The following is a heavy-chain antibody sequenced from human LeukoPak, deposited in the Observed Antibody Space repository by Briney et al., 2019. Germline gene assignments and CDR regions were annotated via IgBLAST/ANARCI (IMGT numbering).Heavy chain of an antibody. CDR1: GYTLTELS. CDR3: ATDLTKMDSSSWYLAFDI. J-gene: IGHJ3*02. CDR2: FDPEDGET. D-gene: IGHD6-13*01. Sequence: ASVKVSCKVSGYTLTELSMHWVRQAPGKGLEWMGGFDPEDGETIYAQKFQGRVTMTEDTSTDTAYMELSSLRSEDTAVNYCATDLTKMDSSSWYLAFDIWGQGTMVTVSS. V-gene: IGHV1-24*01.